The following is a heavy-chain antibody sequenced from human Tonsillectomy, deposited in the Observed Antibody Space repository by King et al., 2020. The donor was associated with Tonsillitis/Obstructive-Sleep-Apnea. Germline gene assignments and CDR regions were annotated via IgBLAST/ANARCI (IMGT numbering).Heavy chain of an antibody. CDR2: ISYDRSNE. D-gene: IGHD2-2*01. CDR3: ASDHHENIIVVPAALEYYYYYYYMDV. J-gene: IGHJ6*03. V-gene: IGHV3-30*04. Sequence: VQLVESGGGVVQPGRSLRLSCAASGFTFNTYAMHWVRQAPGKGLEWVAVISYDRSNEYYADSVKGRFTISRDNSKNTLYLQMNSLRAEDTAVYYCASDHHENIIVVPAALEYYYYYYYMDVWGKGTTVTVSS. CDR1: GFTFNTYA.